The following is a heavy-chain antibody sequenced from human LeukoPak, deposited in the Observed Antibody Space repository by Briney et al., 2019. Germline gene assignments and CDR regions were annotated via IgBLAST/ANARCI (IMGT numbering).Heavy chain of an antibody. D-gene: IGHD3-10*01. CDR2: IKHDGSEK. CDR3: ARRLGLGFGEYSNNWFDP. V-gene: IGHV3-7*01. J-gene: IGHJ5*02. CDR1: GFTFSGRW. Sequence: GGSLRLSCAASGFTFSGRWMSWVRQAPGKGLEWVANIKHDGSEKYYVDSVKGRFTISRDNAKNSLYLQMNSLRAEDTAVYYCARRLGLGFGEYSNNWFDPWGQGTLVTVSS.